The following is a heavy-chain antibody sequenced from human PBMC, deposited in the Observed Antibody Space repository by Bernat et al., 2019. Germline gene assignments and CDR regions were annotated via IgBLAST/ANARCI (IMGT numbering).Heavy chain of an antibody. Sequence: QVQLVESGGGVVQPGRSLRLSCAASGFTFSSYGMHWVRQAPGKGLEWVAVISYDGSNKYYADSVTGRFTISRDNSKNTLYLQMNSLRAEDTAVYYCAKDSWGAYYYDSSGYYWGYFDYWGQGTLVTVSS. V-gene: IGHV3-30*18. J-gene: IGHJ4*02. CDR3: AKDSWGAYYYDSSGYYWGYFDY. CDR2: ISYDGSNK. D-gene: IGHD3-22*01. CDR1: GFTFSSYG.